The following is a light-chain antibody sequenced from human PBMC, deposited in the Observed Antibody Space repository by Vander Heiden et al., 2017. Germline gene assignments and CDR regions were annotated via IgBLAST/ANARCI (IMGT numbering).Light chain of an antibody. CDR3: QQCNNWPYT. J-gene: IGKJ2*01. V-gene: IGKV3-15*01. CDR1: QGVGSH. CDR2: GAS. Sequence: EMVMTQSPATPSVSPGERATLSCRASQGVGSHLAWYQQKPGQAPRLLIYGASTRATGVPARFSGSGSGTEFTLTISSLQSEDFAVYYCQQCNNWPYTFGQGTKLQIK.